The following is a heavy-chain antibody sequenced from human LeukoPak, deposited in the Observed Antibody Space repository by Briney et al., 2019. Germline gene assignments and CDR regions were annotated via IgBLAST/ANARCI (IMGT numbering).Heavy chain of an antibody. D-gene: IGHD3-10*01. Sequence: ASVKVSCKASGYTFTSYGISWVRQAPGQGLEWMGWINPNSGGANFAQKFQGWVTMTRDTSISTAYMELSRLRSDDTAVYYCARDLAPFGSGSPPLGYWGQGTLVTVSS. CDR1: GYTFTSYG. V-gene: IGHV1-2*04. CDR3: ARDLAPFGSGSPPLGY. CDR2: INPNSGGA. J-gene: IGHJ4*02.